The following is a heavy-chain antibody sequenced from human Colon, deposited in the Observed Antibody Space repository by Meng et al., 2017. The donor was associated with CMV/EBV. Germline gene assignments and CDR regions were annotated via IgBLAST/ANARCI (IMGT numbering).Heavy chain of an antibody. CDR2: IRSDGSAT. CDR1: GYTFSDYY. J-gene: IGHJ4*02. Sequence: QGQRVRAGAGVKEPGASVKVSCKTSGYTFSDYYMHWVRQAPGQGLEWMGWIRSDGSATNYAQKFRGRVTMTRDASVSTAYMELSGLTSDDTAVYFCVRSSGWSLFDYWGPGALVTVSS. V-gene: IGHV1-2*02. CDR3: VRSSGWSLFDY. D-gene: IGHD6-19*01.